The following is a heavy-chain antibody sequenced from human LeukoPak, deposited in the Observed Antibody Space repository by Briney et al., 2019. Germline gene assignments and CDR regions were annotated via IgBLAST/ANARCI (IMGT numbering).Heavy chain of an antibody. CDR3: ARSIQLWDRGWDYYYMDV. V-gene: IGHV1-69*13. CDR2: IIPIFGTA. J-gene: IGHJ6*03. Sequence: ASVKVSCKASGYTFTSYAISWVRQAPGQGLEWMGGIIPIFGTANYAQKFQGRVTITADESTSTAYMELSSLRSEDTAVYYCARSIQLWDRGWDYYYMDVWGKGTTVAVSS. CDR1: GYTFTSYA. D-gene: IGHD5-18*01.